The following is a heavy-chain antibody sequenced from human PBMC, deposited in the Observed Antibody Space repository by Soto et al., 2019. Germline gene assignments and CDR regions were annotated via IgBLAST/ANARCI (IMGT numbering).Heavy chain of an antibody. V-gene: IGHV1-18*04. J-gene: IGHJ4*02. CDR1: GYTFTSSG. CDR2: ISGQNGVT. Sequence: QVQLVQSGPEVKKPEASVKVSCRTSGYTFTSSGISWVRQAPGQGPEWMVWISGQNGVTDVARNCQDRDTWTIGSPTTTADMEVRSLSFADTAIYDGAREQGGYGICDDWGQGTLVTVSS. CDR3: AREQGGYGICDD. D-gene: IGHD5-12*01.